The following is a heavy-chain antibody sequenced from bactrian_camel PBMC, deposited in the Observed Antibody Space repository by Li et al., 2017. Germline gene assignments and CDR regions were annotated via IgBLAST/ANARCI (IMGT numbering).Heavy chain of an antibody. CDR3: YQKCYGVLTN. Sequence: HVQLVESGGGSVQTGGSLRLSCVVSGVAGDYRAMGWYRQAPGKERELVSRIDDDGNTSYGDSVKGRFTISRDKAKNAVHMQMDSLKPDDTAVYYCYQKCYGVLTNWGQGTQVTVS. D-gene: IGHD2*01. J-gene: IGHJ4*01. CDR2: IDDDGNT. V-gene: IGHV3S9*01. CDR1: GVAGDYRA.